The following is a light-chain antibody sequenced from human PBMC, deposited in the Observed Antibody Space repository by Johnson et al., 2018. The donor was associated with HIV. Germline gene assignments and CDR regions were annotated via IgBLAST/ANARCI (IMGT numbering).Light chain of an antibody. CDR2: ENN. V-gene: IGLV1-51*02. J-gene: IGLJ1*01. CDR3: GTWDSSLSAYV. Sequence: QSVLTQPPSVSAAPGQKVTISCSGSTSKIGNNYVYWYQQLPGTAPTLLIYENNKRPSGIPDRFSGSKSGTSATLGITGLQTGDETDYYCGTWDSSLSAYVFGTGTKVTVL. CDR1: TSKIGNNY.